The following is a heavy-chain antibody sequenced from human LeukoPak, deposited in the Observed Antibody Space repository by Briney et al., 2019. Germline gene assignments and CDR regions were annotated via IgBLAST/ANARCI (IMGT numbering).Heavy chain of an antibody. V-gene: IGHV4-4*07. Sequence: SETLSLTCTVSGGSISSYYWSWIRQPAGKGLEWIGRIYTSGSTNYNPSLKSRVTMSVDTSKNQFSLKLSSVTAADTAVYYCARETSSSSELYYCYYYMDVWGKGTTVTVSS. J-gene: IGHJ6*03. CDR3: ARETSSSSELYYCYYYMDV. CDR2: IYTSGST. D-gene: IGHD6-6*01. CDR1: GGSISSYY.